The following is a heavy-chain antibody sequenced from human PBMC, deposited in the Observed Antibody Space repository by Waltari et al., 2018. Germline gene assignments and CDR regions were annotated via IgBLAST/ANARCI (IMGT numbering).Heavy chain of an antibody. V-gene: IGHV3-23*01. CDR2: LDNNREGAT. J-gene: IGHJ4*02. CDR1: GFTFRRSA. CDR3: AKVEWGEYSGYVGDC. Sequence: EVQLLESGGALVQPGGSVRPAWSASGFTFRRSAICWVGQAPGKGLEWVSALDNNREGATFYADSVRGRFTISRDNSKNTLYLQMNSLRIEDTAVYYCAKVEWGEYSGYVGDCWGQGTLVTVSS. D-gene: IGHD6-25*01.